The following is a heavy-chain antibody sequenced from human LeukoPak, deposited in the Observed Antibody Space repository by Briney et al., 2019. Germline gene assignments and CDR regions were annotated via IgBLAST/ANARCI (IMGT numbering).Heavy chain of an antibody. CDR2: IYHSGST. D-gene: IGHD5-18*01. V-gene: IGHV4-38-2*02. Sequence: PSETLSLTCTVSGYSISSGYYWGWIRQPPGKGLEWIGSIYHSGSTYYNPSLKSQVTISVDTSENQFSLKLSSVTAADTAVYYCARDVGIQLWNIYFDYWGQGTLVTVSS. CDR3: ARDVGIQLWNIYFDY. CDR1: GYSISSGYY. J-gene: IGHJ4*02.